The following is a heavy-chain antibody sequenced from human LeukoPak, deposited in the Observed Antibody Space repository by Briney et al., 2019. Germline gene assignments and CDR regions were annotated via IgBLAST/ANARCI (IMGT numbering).Heavy chain of an antibody. CDR2: INPYDGKT. CDR3: ARSYMTATGDAY. V-gene: IGHV1-18*01. D-gene: IGHD2-21*02. J-gene: IGHJ4*02. Sequence: GASVKVSCKASGYSFSGYTITWVRQAPGQGLEWMGWINPYDGKTKYAEKLQDRVTMTTDTSTSTAYLELRSLRSDDTAMYYCARSYMTATGDAYWGQGTLVTVSS. CDR1: GYSFSGYT.